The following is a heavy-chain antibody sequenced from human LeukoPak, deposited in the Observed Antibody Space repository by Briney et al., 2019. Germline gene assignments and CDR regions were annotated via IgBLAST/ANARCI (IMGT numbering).Heavy chain of an antibody. J-gene: IGHJ3*02. CDR3: ARERQDTILHSGAFDI. V-gene: IGHV3-30-3*01. CDR1: GFTFSTYF. CDR2: IASDGSHT. Sequence: GGSLRLSCAASGFTFSTYFMHWVRQAPGKGLEWVADIASDGSHTFYEESVKGRFTISRDNSKNTLYLQLNSLRAEDTAVYFCARERQDTILHSGAFDIWGQGTMVTVS. D-gene: IGHD2-21*01.